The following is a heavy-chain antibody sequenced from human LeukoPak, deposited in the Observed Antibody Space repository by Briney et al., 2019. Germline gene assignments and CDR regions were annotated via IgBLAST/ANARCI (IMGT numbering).Heavy chain of an antibody. J-gene: IGHJ4*02. Sequence: GGSLRLSCTTSGFTFASLGMHWVRQAPGKGLEWVAFIRYDAINKYYADSVKGRFTISRDNSKNTLYLQMNSLRAEDTAVYYCAKDWNDSSGYYFDYWGQGTLVTVSS. CDR1: GFTFASLG. CDR2: IRYDAINK. V-gene: IGHV3-30*02. CDR3: AKDWNDSSGYYFDY. D-gene: IGHD3-22*01.